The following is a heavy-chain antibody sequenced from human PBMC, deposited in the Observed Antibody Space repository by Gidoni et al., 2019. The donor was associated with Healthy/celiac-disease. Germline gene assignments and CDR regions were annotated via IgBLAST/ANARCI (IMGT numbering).Heavy chain of an antibody. V-gene: IGHV3-23*01. CDR2: ISGSGGSP. Sequence: EVQLLESGGGLVQPGGSLRLSCAASGFTFSSYAMSWVRQAPGKGLEWVSAISGSGGSPYYADSVKGRFTIYRENSKNTLYLKMNSLRAEDTAVYYGERYYYDSSGYYKAGGTGGGYDYGMDVWGQGTTVTVSS. J-gene: IGHJ6*02. CDR1: GFTFSSYA. CDR3: ERYYYDSSGYYKAGGTGGGYDYGMDV. D-gene: IGHD3-22*01.